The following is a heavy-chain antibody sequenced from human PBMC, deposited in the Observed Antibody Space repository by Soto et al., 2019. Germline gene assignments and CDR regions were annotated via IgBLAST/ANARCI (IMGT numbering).Heavy chain of an antibody. Sequence: PSETLSFTCTVSGASISSSSYYWGWIRQPPGKGLEWIGEINHSGSTNYNPSLKSRVTISVDTSKNQFSLKLTSVTAADTAVYYCARDKITGLFDYWGQGTLVTVSS. D-gene: IGHD2-8*02. V-gene: IGHV4-39*07. CDR2: INHSGST. J-gene: IGHJ4*02. CDR3: ARDKITGLFDY. CDR1: GASISSSSYY.